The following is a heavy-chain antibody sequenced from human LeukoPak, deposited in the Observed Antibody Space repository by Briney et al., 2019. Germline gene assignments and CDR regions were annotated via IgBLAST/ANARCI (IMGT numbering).Heavy chain of an antibody. CDR3: ARGKGDYYFDNSGSSAFDI. CDR2: IYYSGST. CDR1: GYSLSSSNW. D-gene: IGHD3-22*01. V-gene: IGHV4-28*03. J-gene: IGHJ3*02. Sequence: PSETLSLTCAVSGYSLSSSNWWGWIRQPPGKGLEWIGYIYYSGSTYYNPSLKSRVTMSVAASKDQFSLQLNSVTPEDTAVYYCARGKGDYYFDNSGSSAFDIWGQGTMVTISS.